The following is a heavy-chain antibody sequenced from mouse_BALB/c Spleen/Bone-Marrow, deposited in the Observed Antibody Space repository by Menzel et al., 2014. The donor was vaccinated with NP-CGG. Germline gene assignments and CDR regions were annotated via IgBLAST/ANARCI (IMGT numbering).Heavy chain of an antibody. CDR1: GYTFTSYW. CDR2: INPSNGRT. D-gene: IGHD2-4*01. Sequence: QVQLKDSGAELVKPGASVKLSCKASGYTFTSYWMHWVKQRPGQGLEWIGEINPSNGRTNYNEKFKGKATLTVDKSSSTAYMQLSSLTSEDSAVYYCARDYDYWYFDVWGAGTTVTVSS. V-gene: IGHV1S81*02. J-gene: IGHJ1*01. CDR3: ARDYDYWYFDV.